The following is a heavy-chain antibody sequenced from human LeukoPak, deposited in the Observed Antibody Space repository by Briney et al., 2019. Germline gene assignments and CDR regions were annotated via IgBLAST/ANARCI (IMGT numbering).Heavy chain of an antibody. J-gene: IGHJ4*02. CDR1: GFTFSSFG. Sequence: GRSLRLSCAASGFTFSSFGMHWVRQAPGKGLEWVSSISSTSTHIYYADSVKGRFTISRDNAKNSLYLQVNSLRAEDTAVYYRAGGGFGELYWGQGTLVTVSS. CDR2: ISSTSTHI. V-gene: IGHV3-21*01. D-gene: IGHD3-10*01. CDR3: AGGGFGELY.